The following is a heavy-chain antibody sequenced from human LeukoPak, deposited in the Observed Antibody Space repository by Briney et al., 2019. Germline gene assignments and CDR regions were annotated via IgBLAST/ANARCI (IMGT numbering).Heavy chain of an antibody. CDR3: AREGDFWSGYYNYYYYYMDV. Sequence: SETLSLTCAAYGGPFSGYYWSWIRQPPGKGLEWIGEINHSGSTNYNPALKSRVTISVDTSKSQFSLKLSSVTAADTAVYYCAREGDFWSGYYNYYYYYMDVWGKGTTVTVSS. CDR2: INHSGST. V-gene: IGHV4-34*01. D-gene: IGHD3-3*01. CDR1: GGPFSGYY. J-gene: IGHJ6*03.